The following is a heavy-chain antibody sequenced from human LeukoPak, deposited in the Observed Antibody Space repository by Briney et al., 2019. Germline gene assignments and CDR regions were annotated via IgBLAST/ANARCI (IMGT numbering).Heavy chain of an antibody. Sequence: GESLKISCKGSGYSFTSYWIGWVRQMPGKGLEWMGTIYPGDSDTRYSPSFQGQVTISADKSISTAYLQWSSLKASDTAMYYCARHGPSGSYHQPFDYWGQGTLVTVSS. D-gene: IGHD1-26*01. CDR3: ARHGPSGSYHQPFDY. V-gene: IGHV5-51*01. CDR1: GYSFTSYW. J-gene: IGHJ4*02. CDR2: IYPGDSDT.